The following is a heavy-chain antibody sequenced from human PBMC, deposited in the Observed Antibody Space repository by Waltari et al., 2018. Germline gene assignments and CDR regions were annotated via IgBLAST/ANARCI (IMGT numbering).Heavy chain of an antibody. CDR3: AKDLGGTYYYDSSGYNDY. D-gene: IGHD3-22*01. V-gene: IGHV3-23*01. Sequence: EVQLLESGGGLVQPGGSLRLSCAASGFTFSSYAMCWVRQAPGEGLEWVSAISGSGGSTYYADSVKGRFTISRDNSKNTLYLQMNSLRAEDTAVYYCAKDLGGTYYYDSSGYNDYWGQGTLVTVSS. J-gene: IGHJ4*02. CDR2: ISGSGGST. CDR1: GFTFSSYA.